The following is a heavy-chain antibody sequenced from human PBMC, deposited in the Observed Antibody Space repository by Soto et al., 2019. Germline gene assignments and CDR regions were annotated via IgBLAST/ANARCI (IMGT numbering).Heavy chain of an antibody. Sequence: EVQLLESGGGLVQPGGSLRLSCAASGFTFSSYAMKWVRQAPGKGLEWVSLISDSGTLTYYADSVKGRFTISRDNSGNTLFLQMYSLGAEDTAVYYCARYIPGVRYYGMDVWGQGTTVTVSS. CDR3: ARYIPGVRYYGMDV. J-gene: IGHJ6*02. CDR1: GFTFSSYA. CDR2: ISDSGTLT. V-gene: IGHV3-23*01. D-gene: IGHD2-2*01.